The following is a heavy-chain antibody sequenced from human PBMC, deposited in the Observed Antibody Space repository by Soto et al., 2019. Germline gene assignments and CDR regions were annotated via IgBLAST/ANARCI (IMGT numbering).Heavy chain of an antibody. CDR1: GGSFSGYY. V-gene: IGHV4-34*01. CDR2: INHSGST. CDR3: ARHHGLGPSYNWSDP. Sequence: PSETLSLTCAVYGGSFSGYYWSWIRQPPGKGLEWIGEINHSGSTNYNPSLKSRVTISVDTSKNQFSLKLSSVTAADTAVYYCARHHGLGPSYNWSDPWGQGTLVTVSS. D-gene: IGHD1-26*01. J-gene: IGHJ5*02.